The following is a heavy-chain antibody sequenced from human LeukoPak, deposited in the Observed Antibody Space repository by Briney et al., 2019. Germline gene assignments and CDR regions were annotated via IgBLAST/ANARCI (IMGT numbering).Heavy chain of an antibody. CDR2: ISAYNGNT. CDR1: GYTFTSYG. D-gene: IGHD6-13*01. V-gene: IGHV1-18*01. Sequence: ASVTVSCKASGYTFTSYGISWVRQAPGQGVEWMGWISAYNGNTNYAQKLQGRVTMTTDTSASTAYLELRGLKSDDTAVYYCARETKDGVFFDYWGQGTLVIVSS. CDR3: ARETKDGVFFDY. J-gene: IGHJ4*02.